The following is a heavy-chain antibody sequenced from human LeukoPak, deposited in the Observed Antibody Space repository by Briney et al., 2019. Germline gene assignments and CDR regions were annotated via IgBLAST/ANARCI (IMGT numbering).Heavy chain of an antibody. CDR3: ARDLVTVTKGFDI. J-gene: IGHJ3*02. D-gene: IGHD4-17*01. V-gene: IGHV4-59*11. Sequence: SETLSLTCAVSGDSFSSHYWAWIRQAPGRGLEWIGYISYIGTTNYNPSLKSRVTISIDTSKNQFSLKLSSVTTADTAVYYCARDLVTVTKGFDIWGLGTMVSVSS. CDR2: ISYIGTT. CDR1: GDSFSSHY.